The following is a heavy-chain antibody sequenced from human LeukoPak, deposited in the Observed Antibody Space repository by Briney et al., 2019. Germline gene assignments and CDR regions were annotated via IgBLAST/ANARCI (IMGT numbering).Heavy chain of an antibody. D-gene: IGHD6-19*01. Sequence: GGSLRLSCAASGFTFSSYWMSWVRQAPGKGLEWVANIKQDGSEKYYVDSVKGRFTISRDNAKNSLYLQMNSLRAEDTAVYYCATTKSPTYSSGWYGANDAFDIWGQGTMVTVSS. CDR2: IKQDGSEK. CDR1: GFTFSSYW. J-gene: IGHJ3*02. V-gene: IGHV3-7*01. CDR3: ATTKSPTYSSGWYGANDAFDI.